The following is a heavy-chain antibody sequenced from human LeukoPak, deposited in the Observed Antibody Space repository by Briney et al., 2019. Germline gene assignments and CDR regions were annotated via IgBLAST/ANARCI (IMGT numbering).Heavy chain of an antibody. V-gene: IGHV4-38-2*02. CDR1: GYSISSGYY. J-gene: IGHJ3*02. Sequence: SETLSLTCTVSGYSISSGYYWGWIRQPPGKGLEWIGSIYHSGSTYYNPSLKSRVTISVDTSKNQFSLKLSSVTAADTAVYYCARGSGRATAEVPFSDAFDIWGQGTMVTVSS. CDR3: ARGSGRATAEVPFSDAFDI. CDR2: IYHSGST. D-gene: IGHD1-26*01.